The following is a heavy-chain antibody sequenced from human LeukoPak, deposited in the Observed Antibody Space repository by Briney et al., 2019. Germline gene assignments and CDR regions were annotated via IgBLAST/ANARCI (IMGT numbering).Heavy chain of an antibody. J-gene: IGHJ6*03. V-gene: IGHV4-39*01. CDR3: ARQRADYFYHYLDV. CDR1: GGSISISSYY. CDR2: VYYGGNT. Sequence: SETLSLTCTVSGGSISISSYYWDWVRQPPGKGLEWIGNVYYGGNTFYNSSLESRVTISVDMSKNQFSLKLSSLTAADTAVYYCARQRADYFYHYLDVWGKGTSVTVSS.